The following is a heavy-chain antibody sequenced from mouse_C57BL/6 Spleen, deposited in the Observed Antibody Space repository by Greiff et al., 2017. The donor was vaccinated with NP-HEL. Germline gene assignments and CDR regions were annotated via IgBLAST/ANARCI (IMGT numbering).Heavy chain of an antibody. CDR2: IHPNSGST. CDR1: GYTFTSYW. Sequence: VQLQQPGAELVKPGASVKLSCKASGYTFTSYWMHWVKQRPGQGLEWIGMIHPNSGSTNYNEKFKSKATLTVDKSSSTAYMQLSSLTSEDSAVYYCAGEGSGTWFAYWGQGTLVTVSA. V-gene: IGHV1-64*01. J-gene: IGHJ3*01. CDR3: AGEGSGTWFAY. D-gene: IGHD3-3*01.